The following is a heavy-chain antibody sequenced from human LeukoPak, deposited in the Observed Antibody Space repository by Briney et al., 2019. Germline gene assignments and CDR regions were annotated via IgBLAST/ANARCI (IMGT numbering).Heavy chain of an antibody. CDR2: IVYDSSHF. J-gene: IGHJ4*02. CDR1: GFTFSTSA. V-gene: IGHV3-21*01. CDR3: TRDPLRYLRVGHYDY. Sequence: PGGSLRLSCAASGFTFSTSAMNWVRQVPGKGLEWVSSIVYDSSHFYYAASVRGRFTISRDNARDSVYLHMDSLRVEDTAVYYCTRDPLRYLRVGHYDYWGQGTLVAASS. D-gene: IGHD3-9*01.